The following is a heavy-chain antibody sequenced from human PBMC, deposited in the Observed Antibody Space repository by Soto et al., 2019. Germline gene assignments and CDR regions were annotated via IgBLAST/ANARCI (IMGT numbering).Heavy chain of an antibody. CDR1: GGSFSGYY. D-gene: IGHD6-19*01. Sequence: NPSETLSLTCAVYGGSFSGYYWSWIRQPPGKGLEWIGEINHSGSTNYNPSLKSRVTISVDTSKNQSSLKLSSVTAADTAVYYCARDRIAVADEDGMDVWGQGTTVTVSS. V-gene: IGHV4-34*01. CDR3: ARDRIAVADEDGMDV. CDR2: INHSGST. J-gene: IGHJ6*02.